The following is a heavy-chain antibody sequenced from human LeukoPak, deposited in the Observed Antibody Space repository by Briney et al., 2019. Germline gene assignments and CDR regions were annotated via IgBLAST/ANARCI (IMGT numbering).Heavy chain of an antibody. V-gene: IGHV3-53*01. Sequence: GGSLRLSCSFSGLIASSNYMAWVRQAPAKGLQWISFIYGGGNTLYADSVMGRFSISRDNSKTTLYLQMNSLRAEDTAVYYCATGGRSGMAFDFWGQGTLVTVSS. CDR2: IYGGGNT. CDR3: ATGGRSGMAFDF. CDR1: GLIASSNY. D-gene: IGHD5-24*01. J-gene: IGHJ4*02.